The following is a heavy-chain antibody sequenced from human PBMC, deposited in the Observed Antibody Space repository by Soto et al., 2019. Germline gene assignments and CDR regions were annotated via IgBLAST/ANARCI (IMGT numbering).Heavy chain of an antibody. V-gene: IGHV4-59*12. J-gene: IGHJ4*02. D-gene: IGHD3-16*02. CDR3: ARVGLYRIFDY. Sequence: PSETLSLTCTVSGDSISGYYWSWIRQAPGEGLEWIGYTYYTGRTDYNPSLKSRVTMSVDTSKNKFSLKLSSVTAADTAVYYCARVGLYRIFDYWGQGTLVTVSS. CDR1: GDSISGYY. CDR2: TYYTGRT.